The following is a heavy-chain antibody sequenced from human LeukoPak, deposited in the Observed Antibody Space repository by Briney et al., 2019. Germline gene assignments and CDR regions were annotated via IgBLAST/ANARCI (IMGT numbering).Heavy chain of an antibody. CDR3: AREFHEWIQLWPLADYYYYMDV. J-gene: IGHJ6*03. CDR2: MNPNSGNT. CDR1: GYTFTSYD. V-gene: IGHV1-8*03. Sequence: ASVKVSCKASGYTFTSYDINWVRQATGQGREWMGWMNPNSGNTGYAQKFQGRVTITRNTSISTAYMELSSLRSEDTAVYYCAREFHEWIQLWPLADYYYYMDVWGKGTTVTVSS. D-gene: IGHD5-18*01.